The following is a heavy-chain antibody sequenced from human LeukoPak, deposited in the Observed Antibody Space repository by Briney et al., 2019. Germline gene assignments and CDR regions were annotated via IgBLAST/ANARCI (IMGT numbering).Heavy chain of an antibody. J-gene: IGHJ4*02. CDR2: INPTSGGT. CDR1: GYTFIDYY. D-gene: IGHD7-27*01. Sequence: GASVKVSCKSSGYTFIDYYIHWVRQAPGQGLEWMGRINPTSGGTNSAQTFQGRVTMTRDTSISTAYMELNRLTSDDTAVYYCARDLPSTPNWELDYWGQGTLVTVSS. V-gene: IGHV1-2*06. CDR3: ARDLPSTPNWELDY.